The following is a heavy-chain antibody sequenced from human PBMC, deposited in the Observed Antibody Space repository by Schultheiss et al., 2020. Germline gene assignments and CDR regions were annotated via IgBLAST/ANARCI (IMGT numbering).Heavy chain of an antibody. V-gene: IGHV4-31*11. CDR1: GGSISSGGYS. CDR2: IYYSGST. J-gene: IGHJ4*02. Sequence: SETLSLTCAVSGGSISSGGYSWSWIRQHPGKGLEWIGYIYYSGSTYYNPSLKSRVTISVDTSKNQFSLKLSSVTAADTAVYYCAKSVSERDYWGQGTLVTVSS. CDR3: AKSVSERDY. D-gene: IGHD5/OR15-5a*01.